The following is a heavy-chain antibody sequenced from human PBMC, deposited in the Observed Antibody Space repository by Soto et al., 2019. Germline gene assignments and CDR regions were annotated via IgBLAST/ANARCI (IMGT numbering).Heavy chain of an antibody. CDR3: ARLVGAAVGLFDP. CDR1: GFTFNVYG. Sequence: QEQLVESGGGVVQPGTSLRLSCVASGFTFNVYGMHWVRQAPGKGLEWVAAIWCDGSDKYYADSVKGRFTITRDNSKNTPYLQMNSLRAEATGVYYGARLVGAAVGLFDPWGQGTLVIVSS. J-gene: IGHJ5*02. D-gene: IGHD6-25*01. CDR2: IWCDGSDK. V-gene: IGHV3-33*01.